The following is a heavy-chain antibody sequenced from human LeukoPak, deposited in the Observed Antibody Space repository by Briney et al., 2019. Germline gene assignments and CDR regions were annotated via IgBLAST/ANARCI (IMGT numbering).Heavy chain of an antibody. CDR1: GFNFSEHA. CDR3: SSQPHYYDSRDYLDY. CDR2: IRNQEYDGTT. V-gene: IGHV3-49*04. J-gene: IGHJ4*02. D-gene: IGHD3-22*01. Sequence: PGWSLRLSCTTSGFNFSEHALSWVRQAPGKGLEWVGFIRNQEYDGTTEYAASVKGRFLMSRDDSKSVAFLQMNSLKIEDTAIYYCSSQPHYYDSRDYLDYWGQGTLVTVSS.